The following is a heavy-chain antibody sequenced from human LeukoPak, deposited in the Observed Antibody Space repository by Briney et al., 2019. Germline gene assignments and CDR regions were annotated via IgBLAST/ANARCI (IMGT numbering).Heavy chain of an antibody. V-gene: IGHV3-21*04. CDR1: GFTFSSYS. Sequence: GGSLRLSCAASGFTFSSYSMNWVRQAPGKGLEWVSSISSSSSYIYYADSVKGRFTISRDNSKNTLYLQMNSLRAEDTAVYYCAKGIMHSGWYLDYWGQGTLVTVSS. D-gene: IGHD6-19*01. CDR3: AKGIMHSGWYLDY. J-gene: IGHJ4*02. CDR2: ISSSSSYI.